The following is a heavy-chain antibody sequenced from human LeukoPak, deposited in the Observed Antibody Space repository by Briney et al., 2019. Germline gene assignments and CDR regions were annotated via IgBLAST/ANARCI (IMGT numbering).Heavy chain of an antibody. D-gene: IGHD2-8*01. CDR2: IYYSGYT. CDR3: ARRYYTNDVYYYDY. V-gene: IGHV4-59*08. J-gene: IGHJ4*02. Sequence: SETLSLTRTVSGASIRSYYWSWIRQPPGKGLEWIGYIYYSGYTNYNPSLKSRVTISVDTSKNQFSLKLSSVTAADTAVYYCARRYYTNDVYYYDYWGQGTLVTVSS. CDR1: GASIRSYY.